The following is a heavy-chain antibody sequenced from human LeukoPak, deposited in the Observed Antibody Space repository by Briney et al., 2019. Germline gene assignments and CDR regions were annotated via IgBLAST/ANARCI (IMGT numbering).Heavy chain of an antibody. D-gene: IGHD2-2*01. CDR1: GGTFSSYA. V-gene: IGHV1-69*13. Sequence: ASVKVSCKAPGGTFSSYAISWVRQAPGQGLEWMGGIIPIFGTANYAQKFQGRVTITADESTSTAYMELSSLRSEDTAVYYCARDDIVVVPAAHYYYYMDVWGKGTTVTVSS. CDR3: ARDDIVVVPAAHYYYYMDV. CDR2: IIPIFGTA. J-gene: IGHJ6*03.